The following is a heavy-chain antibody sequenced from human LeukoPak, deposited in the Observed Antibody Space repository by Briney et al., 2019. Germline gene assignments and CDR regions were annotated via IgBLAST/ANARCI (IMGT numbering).Heavy chain of an antibody. Sequence: GSLRLSCAASGVPFSNNYMTWGRRAPGKGEGWVSVSYSGGGSTYYSDSVKGRFTISRDNSRKMVYLQKNSLRAEDTAVYYCARSPYSGNWYYFDYWGQGILVTVSS. V-gene: IGHV3-53*01. CDR3: ARSPYSGNWYYFDY. J-gene: IGHJ4*02. CDR2: SYSGGGST. D-gene: IGHD6-13*01. CDR1: GVPFSNNY.